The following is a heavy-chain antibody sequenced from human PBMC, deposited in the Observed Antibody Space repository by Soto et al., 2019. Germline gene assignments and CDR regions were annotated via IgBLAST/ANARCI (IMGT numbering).Heavy chain of an antibody. D-gene: IGHD2-2*01. J-gene: IGHJ4*02. V-gene: IGHV3-53*01. CDR3: ALRRVAYADF. CDR2: LYSGGNT. Sequence: VGSLRLSCAASEFAVTNNEMSWVRQAPGKGLEWVSILYSGGNTYYADSVEGRFTISRGGSKNTLYLHMNSLRAEDTAVYYCALRRVAYADFWGQGTRVTVSS. CDR1: EFAVTNNE.